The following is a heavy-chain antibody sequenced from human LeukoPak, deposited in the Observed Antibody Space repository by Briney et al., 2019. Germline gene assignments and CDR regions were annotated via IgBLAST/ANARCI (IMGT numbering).Heavy chain of an antibody. CDR1: GASISGYL. CDR3: ARGVVGATYLSWFDP. D-gene: IGHD1-26*01. V-gene: IGHV4-59*08. Sequence: RPSETLSLTCTVSGASISGYLWTWIRQPPGKGLEWIGYVYDNGDTNYHPSFTGRVTISVDTSKNQFSLKLSSVTAADTAVYYCARGVVGATYLSWFDPWGQGTLVTVSS. CDR2: VYDNGDT. J-gene: IGHJ5*02.